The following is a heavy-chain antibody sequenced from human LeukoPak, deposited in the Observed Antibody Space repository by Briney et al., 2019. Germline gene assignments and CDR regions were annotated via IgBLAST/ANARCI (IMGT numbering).Heavy chain of an antibody. J-gene: IGHJ4*02. CDR1: GGTFSSYA. V-gene: IGHV1-69*04. D-gene: IGHD1-1*01. CDR2: IIPILGIA. Sequence: SVKVSCKASGGTFSSYAISWVRQAPGQGLEWMGRIIPILGIANYAQKFQGRVTITADKSTSTAYMELSSLRSEDTAVYYCARGLYNTYPEDYWGQGTLVTVSS. CDR3: ARGLYNTYPEDY.